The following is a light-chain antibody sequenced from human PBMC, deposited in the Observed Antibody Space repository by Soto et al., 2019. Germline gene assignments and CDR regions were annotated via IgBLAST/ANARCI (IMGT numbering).Light chain of an antibody. CDR2: DAS. CDR1: QSISTW. CDR3: QQSNSYTT. V-gene: IGKV1-5*01. Sequence: DIQMTQSPSTLSASVGDRVTITCRASQSISTWLAWYQQKPGKAPKLLIYDASSLQSGVPSRFSGHGSGTDFTLTISSLQPDDFATYYCQQSNSYTTFGQGTKVDIK. J-gene: IGKJ2*01.